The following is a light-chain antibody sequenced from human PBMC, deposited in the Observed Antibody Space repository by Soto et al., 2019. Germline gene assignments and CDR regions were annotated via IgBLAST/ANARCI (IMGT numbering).Light chain of an antibody. V-gene: IGLV2-23*02. J-gene: IGLJ1*01. CDR1: TSDVESYNL. CDR2: EVS. CDR3: SPNAGSRSAYV. Sequence: QPALTLPASVSGSPGQSITISCTGTTSDVESYNLVSWYQQHPGKAPKIMIYEVSKRPSGDSNRFSGSKSGNTASLIISRLQAEYDVVNCRSPNAGSRSAYVFLTAT.